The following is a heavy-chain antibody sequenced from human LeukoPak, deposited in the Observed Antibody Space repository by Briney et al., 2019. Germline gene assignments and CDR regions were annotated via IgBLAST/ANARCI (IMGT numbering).Heavy chain of an antibody. J-gene: IGHJ4*02. CDR3: ARGREDIVVVPAAIHGAGVDY. CDR1: GFTLSSYS. CDR2: ISSSSSYI. V-gene: IGHV3-21*01. D-gene: IGHD2-2*02. Sequence: GGSLRLSCAASGFTLSSYSMNWVRQAPGKGLEWVSSISSSSSYIYYADSVKGRFTISRDNAKNSLYLQMNSLRAEDTAVHYCARGREDIVVVPAAIHGAGVDYWGQGTLVTVSS.